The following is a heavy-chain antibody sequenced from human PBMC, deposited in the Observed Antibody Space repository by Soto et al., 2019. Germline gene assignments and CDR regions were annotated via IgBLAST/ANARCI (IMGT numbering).Heavy chain of an antibody. CDR2: ISAYNGNT. J-gene: IGHJ3*02. V-gene: IGHV1-18*01. D-gene: IGHD4-17*01. CDR1: GYTFTSYG. CDR3: ACAIMTMVTTPPAFDI. Sequence: GASVKVSCKASGYTFTSYGISWVRQAPGQGLERMGWISAYNGNTNYAQKPQGRVTMTTDTSTSTAYMELRSLSSDDSAVFYFACAIMTMVTTPPAFDIWGQGTMVTVSS.